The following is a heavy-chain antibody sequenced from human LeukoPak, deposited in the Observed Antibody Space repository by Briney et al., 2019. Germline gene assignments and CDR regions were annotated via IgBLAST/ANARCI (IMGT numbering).Heavy chain of an antibody. J-gene: IGHJ6*02. V-gene: IGHV3-7*03. CDR1: GFTFSSYW. CDR3: ARGGGLDD. Sequence: GGSLRLSCAASGFTFSSYWMNWARQAPGKGLEWVASINHNGNVNYYVDPVKGRFTISRDNAKNSLYLQMSNLRAEDTAVYFCARGGGLDDWGQGATVTVSS. CDR2: INHNGNVN. D-gene: IGHD3-16*01.